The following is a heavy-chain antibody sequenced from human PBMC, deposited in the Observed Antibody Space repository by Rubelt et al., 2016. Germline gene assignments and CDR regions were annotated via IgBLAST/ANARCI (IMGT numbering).Heavy chain of an antibody. V-gene: IGHV4-34*01. CDR2: INHSGST. CDR1: GGSFSGYY. Sequence: QVQLQQWGAGLLKPSETLSLTCAVYGGSFSGYYWSWIRQPPGKGLEWIGEINHSGSTNYNPSLKIGVTISVDTSKNTCSRKLSAVTAADTAVYYCARGVVVPANYYYGMDVWGQGTTVTVSS. CDR3: ARGVVVPANYYYGMDV. D-gene: IGHD2-2*01. J-gene: IGHJ6*02.